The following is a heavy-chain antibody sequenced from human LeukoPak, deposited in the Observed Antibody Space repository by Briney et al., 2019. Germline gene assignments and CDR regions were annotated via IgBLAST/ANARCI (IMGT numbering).Heavy chain of an antibody. Sequence: GGSLRLSCAASGFIFRHYGMSWVRQAPGKGLEWVAAISGSAGGTYYADSVKGRFTISRDNSKNTLYLQMKSLRVEDTAIYYCXXXPXXXVGWFDPWGQGTL. CDR2: ISGSAGGT. J-gene: IGHJ5*02. D-gene: IGHD1-26*01. CDR1: GFIFRHYG. V-gene: IGHV3-23*01. CDR3: XXXPXXXVGWFDP.